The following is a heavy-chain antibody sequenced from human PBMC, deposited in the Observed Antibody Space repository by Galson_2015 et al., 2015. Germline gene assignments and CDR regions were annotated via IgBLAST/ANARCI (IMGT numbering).Heavy chain of an antibody. CDR3: AREIYYDSSGYSPRFDY. CDR2: INSGGST. D-gene: IGHD3-22*01. CDR1: GFTFSSYA. J-gene: IGHJ4*02. V-gene: IGHV3-53*01. Sequence: SLRLSCAASGFTFSSYAMHWVRQAPGKGLEWVSVINSGGSTYYADSVKGRFTISRDNSKNTLYLQMNSLRAEDTAVYYCAREIYYDSSGYSPRFDYWGQGTLVTVSS.